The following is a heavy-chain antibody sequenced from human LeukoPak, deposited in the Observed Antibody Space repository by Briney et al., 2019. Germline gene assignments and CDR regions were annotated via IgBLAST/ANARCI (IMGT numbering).Heavy chain of an antibody. CDR1: GFTFSTIA. D-gene: IGHD2-8*02. J-gene: IGHJ4*02. V-gene: IGHV3-23*01. Sequence: GGSLRLSCAASGFTFSTIAMIWVRQPPGKGLEWVSSIFPSGGEIHYADSVRGRFTISRDNSKSTLSLQMNSLRAEDTAIYYCATYRQVLLPFESWGQGTLVTVSS. CDR2: IFPSGGEI. CDR3: ATYRQVLLPFES.